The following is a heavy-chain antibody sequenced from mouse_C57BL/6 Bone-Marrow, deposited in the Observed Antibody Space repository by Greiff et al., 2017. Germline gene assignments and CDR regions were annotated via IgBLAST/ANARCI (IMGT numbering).Heavy chain of an antibody. CDR2: IYPRSGNT. J-gene: IGHJ3*01. CDR1: GYTFTSYG. CDR3: ARGNGYWFAY. V-gene: IGHV1-81*01. Sequence: QVQLQQSGAELARPGASVKLSCKASGYTFTSYGISWVKQRTGQGLEWIGEIYPRSGNTYYNEKFKGKATLTEDKSSSTAYMELRSLTSEDSAVYFCARGNGYWFAYWGQGTLVTVSA. D-gene: IGHD2-2*01.